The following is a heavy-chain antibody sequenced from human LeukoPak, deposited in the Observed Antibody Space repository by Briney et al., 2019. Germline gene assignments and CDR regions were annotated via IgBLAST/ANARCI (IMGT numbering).Heavy chain of an antibody. CDR1: GASFNGCY. CDR2: ICYRGST. J-gene: IGHJ4*02. Sequence: PSETLSLTCNVCGASFNGCYWSWIRQPPRKGLEWIVYICYRGSTNYNTSLKSRLTISTDSSKNKFSLQLKSVTAADAAVYYCGLTYGAIIDYRGQGGLVTVAS. V-gene: IGHV4-59*03. D-gene: IGHD3-10*01. CDR3: GLTYGAIIDY.